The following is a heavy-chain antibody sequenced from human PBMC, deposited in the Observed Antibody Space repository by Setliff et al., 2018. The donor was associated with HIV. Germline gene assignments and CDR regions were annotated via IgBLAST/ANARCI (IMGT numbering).Heavy chain of an antibody. V-gene: IGHV4-34*01. CDR1: GGSFINYY. CDR3: ARGNRIYTSSTRYSYYYMDV. J-gene: IGHJ6*03. Sequence: SETLSLTCAVSGGSFINYYWSWIRQTPGKGLEWIGQINHTGSTNFNPSLTSRLTMSVDPSDYQFSLGLSSVTAADSGVYYCARGNRIYTSSTRYSYYYMDVWGRGPAVIVCS. D-gene: IGHD3-16*01. CDR2: INHTGST.